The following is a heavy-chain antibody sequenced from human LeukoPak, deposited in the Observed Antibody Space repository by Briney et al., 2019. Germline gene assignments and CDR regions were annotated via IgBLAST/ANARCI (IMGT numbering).Heavy chain of an antibody. V-gene: IGHV1-69*06. D-gene: IGHD2-2*01. Sequence: SVKVSCKASGGTFSSYAISWVRQAPGQGLEWMGGIIPIFGTANYAQKFQGRVTITADKSTSTAYMELSSLRSEDTAVYYCARVLVVPAAMPTNFDYWGQGTLVTVPS. CDR2: IIPIFGTA. J-gene: IGHJ4*02. CDR1: GGTFSSYA. CDR3: ARVLVVPAAMPTNFDY.